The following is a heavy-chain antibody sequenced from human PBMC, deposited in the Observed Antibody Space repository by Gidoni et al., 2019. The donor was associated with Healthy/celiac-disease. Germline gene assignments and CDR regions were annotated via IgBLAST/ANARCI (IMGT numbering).Heavy chain of an antibody. D-gene: IGHD3-3*01. V-gene: IGHV3-30-3*01. CDR2: ISYDGSNK. CDR1: GFTFSSYA. J-gene: IGHJ6*02. Sequence: QVQLVESGGGVVQPGRSLRLSCAASGFTFSSYAMHWVRQAPGKGLEWVAVISYDGSNKYYADSVKGRFTISRDNSKNTLYLQMNSLRAEDTAVYYCARAHPTDYDFWSGYYSVRYYYYGMDVWGQGTTVTVSS. CDR3: ARAHPTDYDFWSGYYSVRYYYYGMDV.